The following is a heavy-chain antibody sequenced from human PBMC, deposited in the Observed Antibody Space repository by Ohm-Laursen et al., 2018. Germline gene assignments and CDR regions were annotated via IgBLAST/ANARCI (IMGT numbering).Heavy chain of an antibody. V-gene: IGHV3-23*01. D-gene: IGHD2-15*01. Sequence: SLRLSCAASGFTFSSYAMSWVRQAPGKGLEWVSAISGSGGSTYYADSVKGRFTISRDNSKNTLYLQMNSLRAEDTAVYYCASLGYCSGGSCLWAFDIWGQGTMVTVSS. CDR1: GFTFSSYA. J-gene: IGHJ3*02. CDR2: ISGSGGST. CDR3: ASLGYCSGGSCLWAFDI.